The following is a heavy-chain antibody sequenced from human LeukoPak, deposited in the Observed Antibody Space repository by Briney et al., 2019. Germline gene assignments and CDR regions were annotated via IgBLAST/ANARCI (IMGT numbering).Heavy chain of an antibody. J-gene: IGHJ4*02. Sequence: GGSLRLSCAASGFTFSSYAMSWVRQAPGKGLEWVSAIIGSGGSTYYADSVKGRFTISRDNSKNTLYLQMNSLRAEDTAVYYCAREWALAGTVFDYWGQGTVVTVSS. CDR1: GFTFSSYA. CDR2: IIGSGGST. CDR3: AREWALAGTVFDY. V-gene: IGHV3-23*01. D-gene: IGHD6-19*01.